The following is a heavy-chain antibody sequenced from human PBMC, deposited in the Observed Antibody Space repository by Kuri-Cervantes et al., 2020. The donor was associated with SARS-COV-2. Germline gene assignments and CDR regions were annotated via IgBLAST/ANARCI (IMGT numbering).Heavy chain of an antibody. CDR1: GYTFTSYA. Sequence: ASVKVSCKASGYTFTSYAMHWVRQAPGQRLEWMGWINAGNGNTKYSQKFQGRVTITRDTSASTAYMELSSLRSEDTAVYYCARDPMGRGVIGTGFDYWGQGTLVTVSS. D-gene: IGHD3-10*01. J-gene: IGHJ4*02. V-gene: IGHV1-3*01. CDR2: INAGNGNT. CDR3: ARDPMGRGVIGTGFDY.